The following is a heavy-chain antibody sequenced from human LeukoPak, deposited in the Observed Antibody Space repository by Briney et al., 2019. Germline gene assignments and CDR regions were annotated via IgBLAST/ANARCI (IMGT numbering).Heavy chain of an antibody. V-gene: IGHV3-7*01. D-gene: IGHD3-10*02. Sequence: PGGSLRLSCAASGFTFSSYWMSWARQAPGKGLEWVAHMNQGGSETTNVDSVKGRFTISRDDAKNLVFLQMNSLRVEDTAVYYCAELGITMIGGVWGKGTTVTISS. CDR1: GFTFSSYW. CDR3: AELGITMIGGV. J-gene: IGHJ6*04. CDR2: MNQGGSET.